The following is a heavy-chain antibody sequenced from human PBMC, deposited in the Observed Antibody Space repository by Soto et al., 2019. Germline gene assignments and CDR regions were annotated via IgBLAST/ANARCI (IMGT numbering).Heavy chain of an antibody. D-gene: IGHD2-15*01. CDR3: AGGQYYFDS. CDR1: GFPFSSYG. J-gene: IGHJ4*02. Sequence: QVQLVESGGGVVQPGRSLRLSCAASGFPFSSYGMHWVRQAPGKGLEWVAHISYDGSNKHYTDSVKGRFTISRDNSKNMLYLQMSSLRAEDTAVYYCAGGQYYFDSGGQGTRVSVSS. CDR2: ISYDGSNK. V-gene: IGHV3-30*03.